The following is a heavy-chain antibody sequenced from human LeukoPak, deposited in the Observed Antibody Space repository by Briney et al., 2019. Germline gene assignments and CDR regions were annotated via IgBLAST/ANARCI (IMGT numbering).Heavy chain of an antibody. CDR2: INPNSGFT. D-gene: IGHD2-15*01. CDR1: GYTFTGYY. Sequence: GASVKVSCKASGYTFTGYYMHWVRQAPGQGLEWMGWINPNSGFTNFAQNFQGRVTMTSDTSISTAYMELSRLRSDDTAVYYCARAISGGSPITASDYWGQGTLVTVSS. CDR3: ARAISGGSPITASDY. J-gene: IGHJ4*02. V-gene: IGHV1-2*02.